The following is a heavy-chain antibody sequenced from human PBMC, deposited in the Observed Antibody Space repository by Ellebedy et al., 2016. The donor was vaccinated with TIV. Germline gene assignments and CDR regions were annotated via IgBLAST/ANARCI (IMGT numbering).Heavy chain of an antibody. CDR3: AREVRSSSWSQYFDY. Sequence: ASVKVSCXASGYTFTSYYMHWVRQAPGQGLEWMGIINPSGGSTSYAQKFQGRVTMTRDTSTSTVYMELSSLRSEDTAVYYCAREVRSSSWSQYFDYWGQGTLVTVSS. V-gene: IGHV1-46*01. D-gene: IGHD6-13*01. J-gene: IGHJ4*02. CDR1: GYTFTSYY. CDR2: INPSGGST.